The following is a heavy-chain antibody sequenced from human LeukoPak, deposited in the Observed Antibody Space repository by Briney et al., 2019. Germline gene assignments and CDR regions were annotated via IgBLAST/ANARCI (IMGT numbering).Heavy chain of an antibody. D-gene: IGHD6-19*01. J-gene: IGHJ6*02. CDR1: GFTFTSYG. CDR3: ARDKSPRIAVAGTGLPGV. V-gene: IGHV3-21*01. CDR2: ISSSSSYI. Sequence: GGSLRLSCAASGFTFTSYGMSWVRQAPGKGLEWVSSISSSSSYIYYADSVKGRFTISRDNAKNSLYLQMNSLRAEDTAVYYCARDKSPRIAVAGTGLPGVWGQGTTVTVSS.